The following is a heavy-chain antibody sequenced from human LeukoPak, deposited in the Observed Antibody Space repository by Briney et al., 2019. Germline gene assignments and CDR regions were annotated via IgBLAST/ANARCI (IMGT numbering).Heavy chain of an antibody. Sequence: GSLRLSCAASGFTFSRYSMTWVRQPPGKGLEWIGEIHYSGSTHYDPSLKSRVIISLDKSNNHFSLKLSSVTAADTAMYYCARATGEVPVRGWAFDIWGQGTMVTVSS. CDR1: GFTFSRYS. CDR3: ARATGEVPVRGWAFDI. D-gene: IGHD2-15*01. V-gene: IGHV4-4*02. J-gene: IGHJ3*02. CDR2: IHYSGST.